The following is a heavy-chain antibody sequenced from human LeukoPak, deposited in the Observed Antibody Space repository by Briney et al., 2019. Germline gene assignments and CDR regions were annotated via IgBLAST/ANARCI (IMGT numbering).Heavy chain of an antibody. CDR3: ARVYAVTHYYGMDV. J-gene: IGHJ6*02. V-gene: IGHV1-69*01. CDR1: GGTFSSYA. CDR2: IIPIFGTA. Sequence: ASVKVSCKASGGTFSSYAISWVRQAPGQGLEWMGGIIPIFGTANYAQKFQGRVTITADESTSTAYMELSSLRSEETAVYYCARVYAVTHYYGMDVWGQGTTVTVSS. D-gene: IGHD4-17*01.